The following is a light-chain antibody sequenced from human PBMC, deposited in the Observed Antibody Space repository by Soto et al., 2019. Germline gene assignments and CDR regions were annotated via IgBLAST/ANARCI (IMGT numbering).Light chain of an antibody. CDR3: QQRSNWPT. V-gene: IGKV3-11*01. Sequence: DIVMTQSPATLSVSPGERATLSCRASQSVNSYLAWYQQRPGQAPSLLIYDASNRATGIPARFSGSGSGTDFTLTISSLEPEDFAVYYCQQRSNWPTFGQGTRLEIK. CDR1: QSVNSY. CDR2: DAS. J-gene: IGKJ5*01.